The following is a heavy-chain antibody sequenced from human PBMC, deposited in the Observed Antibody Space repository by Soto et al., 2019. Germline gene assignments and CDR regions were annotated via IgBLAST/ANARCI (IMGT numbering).Heavy chain of an antibody. CDR3: ARADIFNYFSGMDV. D-gene: IGHD2-21*01. CDR2: IYYSGTT. J-gene: IGHJ6*02. CDR1: GGSISNGGYY. V-gene: IGHV4-31*03. Sequence: QVQLQESGPGLLKPSQTLSLTCTVSGGSISNGGYYWSWIRQQPGKGLEWIGNIYYSGTTIYNPSLKSRLTMSVGTSKRQFSLKLSSVTAAAAAVYYCARADIFNYFSGMDVWGQGTTVTVSS.